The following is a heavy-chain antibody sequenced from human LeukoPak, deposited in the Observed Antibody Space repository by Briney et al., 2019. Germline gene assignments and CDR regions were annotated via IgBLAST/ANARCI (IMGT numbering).Heavy chain of an antibody. CDR1: GYTFTGYY. V-gene: IGHV1-2*02. CDR2: INPNSGGT. J-gene: IGHJ6*03. D-gene: IGHD3-10*01. Sequence: GASVKVSCKASGYTFTGYYMHWVRQAPGQGLEWMGWINPNSGGTNYAQKFQGRVTMTRDTSISTAYMELSRLRSDDTAVYFCARDALLWFGYIYYYYMDVWGKGTTVTVSS. CDR3: ARDALLWFGYIYYYYMDV.